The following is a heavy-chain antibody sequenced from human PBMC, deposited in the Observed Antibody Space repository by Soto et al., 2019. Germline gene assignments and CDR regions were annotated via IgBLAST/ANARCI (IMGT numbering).Heavy chain of an antibody. J-gene: IGHJ6*02. CDR3: ARDVKWLGYYYGMDV. V-gene: IGHV3-33*01. D-gene: IGHD3-22*01. CDR2: IWYDGSNK. Sequence: GGPLRLSCAASGFTFSSYGMHGVRQAPGKGLEWVAVIWYDGSNKYYADSVKGRFTISRDNSKNTLYLQMNSLRAGDTAVYYCARDVKWLGYYYGMDVWGQGTTVTVSS. CDR1: GFTFSSYG.